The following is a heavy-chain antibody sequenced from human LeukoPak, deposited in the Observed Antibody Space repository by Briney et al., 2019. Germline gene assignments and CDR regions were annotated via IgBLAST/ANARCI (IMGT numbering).Heavy chain of an antibody. CDR3: ARGMRGYSYGFLSLSYGMDV. D-gene: IGHD5-18*01. V-gene: IGHV1-8*01. J-gene: IGHJ6*02. Sequence: ASVKVSCKASGYTLTSYDINWVRQATGQGLEWMGWMNPNHNNTDYAQKFQGRVTMTRNTSMRTAYMELSSLRSEDTAVYYCARGMRGYSYGFLSLSYGMDVWGQGTTVTVSS. CDR2: MNPNHNNT. CDR1: GYTLTSYD.